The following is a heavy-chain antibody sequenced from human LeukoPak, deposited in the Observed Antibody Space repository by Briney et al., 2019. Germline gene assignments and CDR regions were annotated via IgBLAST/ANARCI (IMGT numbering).Heavy chain of an antibody. CDR1: GGSFSGYY. Sequence: SETLSLTCAVYGGSFSGYYWSWIRQPPGKGLEWIGEINHSGSTNYNPSLKSRVTISVDTSKNQFSLKLSSVTAADTAVYYCARGDNILFDYWSQGNLVTVSS. CDR2: INHSGST. V-gene: IGHV4-34*01. J-gene: IGHJ4*02. D-gene: IGHD1-14*01. CDR3: ARGDNILFDY.